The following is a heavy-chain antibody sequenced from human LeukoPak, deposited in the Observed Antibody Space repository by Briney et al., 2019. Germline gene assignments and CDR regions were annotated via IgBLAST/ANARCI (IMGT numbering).Heavy chain of an antibody. D-gene: IGHD3-16*01. Sequence: APMKVSCKASGYTFTTYGITGAGPAPGQGLEWMGWISADNGNTNYEQKFQGRVAMTTDTSTGTAYMELRSLRSDDTAVYFCARRAGGAFDIWGQGTMVTVSS. V-gene: IGHV1-18*01. CDR3: ARRAGGAFDI. CDR1: GYTFTTYG. CDR2: ISADNGNT. J-gene: IGHJ3*02.